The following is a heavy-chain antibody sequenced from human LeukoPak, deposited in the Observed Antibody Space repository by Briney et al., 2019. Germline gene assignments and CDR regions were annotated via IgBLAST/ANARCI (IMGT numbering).Heavy chain of an antibody. V-gene: IGHV3-7*04. J-gene: IGHJ4*02. Sequence: PGGSLRLSCAASGFTFSRDWMSWVRQAPGKGLEWGANIKQDGGEKYYVESVKGRFTISRDNAKNSLYLQMNRLSAEDTAVYYCARDSLAWLSSGYYLAEYSFDYWGQGTLVTVSS. CDR1: GFTFSRDW. CDR2: IKQDGGEK. CDR3: ARDSLAWLSSGYYLAEYSFDY. D-gene: IGHD3-22*01.